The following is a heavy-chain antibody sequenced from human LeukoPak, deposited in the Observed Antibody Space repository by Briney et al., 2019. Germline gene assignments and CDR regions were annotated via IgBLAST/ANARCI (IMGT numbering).Heavy chain of an antibody. CDR1: GFTFSSYG. CDR3: ARNDYGDYGDYMDV. Sequence: GGSLRHSCAASGFTFSSYGMHWVRQAPGKGLEWVAFIRYDGRNKYYADSVKGRFTMSRDNAKNSLYLQMNSLRAEDTAVYYCARNDYGDYGDYMDVWGKGTTVTVSS. J-gene: IGHJ6*03. V-gene: IGHV3-30*02. D-gene: IGHD4-17*01. CDR2: IRYDGRNK.